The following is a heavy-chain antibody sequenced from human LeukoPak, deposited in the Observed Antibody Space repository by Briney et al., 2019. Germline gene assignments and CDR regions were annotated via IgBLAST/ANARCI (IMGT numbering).Heavy chain of an antibody. Sequence: GGSLRLSCAASGFTFDDYAMHWVRQAPGKGLEWVSYISSSGSIIYYADSVKGRFTISRDNAKNSLYLQMNSLRAEDTAVYYCAIFGVVSNFDYWGQGTLVTVSS. CDR2: ISSSGSII. J-gene: IGHJ4*02. V-gene: IGHV3-48*03. CDR1: GFTFDDYA. CDR3: AIFGVVSNFDY. D-gene: IGHD3-3*01.